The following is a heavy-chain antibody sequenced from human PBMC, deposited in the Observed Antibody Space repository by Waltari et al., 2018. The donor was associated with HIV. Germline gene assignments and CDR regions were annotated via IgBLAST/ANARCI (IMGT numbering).Heavy chain of an antibody. CDR3: ARDERYYDSSGYFNWFDP. Sequence: QVQLQESGPGLVKPSQTLSLTCAASATSISRVSYHWSVTRQPARKGLEWIGRIYTSGSTNYNPSLKSRVTISVDTSKNQFSLKLSSVTAADTAVYYCARDERYYDSSGYFNWFDPWGQGTLVTVSS. J-gene: IGHJ5*02. CDR1: ATSISRVSYH. D-gene: IGHD3-22*01. V-gene: IGHV4-61*02. CDR2: IYTSGST.